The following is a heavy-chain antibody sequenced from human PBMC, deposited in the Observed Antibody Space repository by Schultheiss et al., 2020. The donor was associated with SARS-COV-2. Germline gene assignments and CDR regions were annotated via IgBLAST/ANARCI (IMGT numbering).Heavy chain of an antibody. V-gene: IGHV4-61*05. Sequence: SETLSLTCTVSGGSISSGGYYWSWIRQHPGKGLEWIGEIYHSGTTNYNSSLKSRLTISLDKSKNQFSLNLNSVTAADTAVYYCARIAVADLYYYYGLDVWGQGTTVTVSS. CDR2: IYHSGTT. CDR1: GGSISSGGYY. CDR3: ARIAVADLYYYYGLDV. J-gene: IGHJ6*02. D-gene: IGHD6-19*01.